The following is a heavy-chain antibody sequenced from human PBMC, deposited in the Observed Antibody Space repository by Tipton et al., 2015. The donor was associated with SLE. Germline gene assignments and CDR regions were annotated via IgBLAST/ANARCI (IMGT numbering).Heavy chain of an antibody. CDR2: INHSGST. Sequence: TLSLTCAVYGGSFSGYYWSWIRQPPGKGLEWIGEINHSGSTNYNPSLKSRVTMSVDTSKNQFSLKLSSVTAADTAVYYCARGTPPRITIFGVVSGGYFDYWGQGTLATVSS. V-gene: IGHV4-34*01. D-gene: IGHD3-3*01. CDR3: ARGTPPRITIFGVVSGGYFDY. J-gene: IGHJ4*02. CDR1: GGSFSGYY.